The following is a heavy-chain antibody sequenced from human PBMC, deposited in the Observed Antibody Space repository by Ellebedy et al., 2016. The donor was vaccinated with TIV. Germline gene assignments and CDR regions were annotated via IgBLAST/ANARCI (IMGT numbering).Heavy chain of an antibody. CDR3: ARDSGGVVIPTFFY. V-gene: IGHV3-33*05. CDR1: GFAFSYYG. J-gene: IGHJ4*02. D-gene: IGHD2-21*01. Sequence: GESLKISCAASGFAFSYYGMHWVRQAPGKGLEWVAALSYDGSDEYYVDSVKGRFTISRDNSKNTVYLQMNSLSPEDTAIYYCARDSGGVVIPTFFYWGQGALVTVSS. CDR2: LSYDGSDE.